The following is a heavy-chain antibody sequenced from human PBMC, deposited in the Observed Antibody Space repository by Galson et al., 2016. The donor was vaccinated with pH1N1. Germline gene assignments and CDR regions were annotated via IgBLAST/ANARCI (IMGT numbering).Heavy chain of an antibody. J-gene: IGHJ5*02. Sequence: QSGAEVTKPGDSLRISCKGSGSSFTAFWIAWVRQTPGKGLEWMGIIYPGDSDTSYSPSFQGQVTISVDKSITTAYLQWSSLKASDTAIYHCALSPIGTRRNWFAPWDQGTRVIVSS. CDR2: IYPGDSDT. CDR3: ALSPIGTRRNWFAP. CDR1: GSSFTAFW. D-gene: IGHD3-10*01. V-gene: IGHV5-51*06.